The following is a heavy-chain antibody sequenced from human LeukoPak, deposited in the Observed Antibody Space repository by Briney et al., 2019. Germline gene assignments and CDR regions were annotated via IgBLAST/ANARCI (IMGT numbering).Heavy chain of an antibody. CDR3: ASKRGYNYGYDS. D-gene: IGHD5-18*01. CDR2: TYSGGST. V-gene: IGHV3-53*01. CDR1: GFTVSSNS. Sequence: GRTLRLSCAASGFTVSSNSMGCVRQAPRKGLEWGSVTYSGGSTYYADSVKGRFTISRDNSKNTLYFQMNSLRAEDTAVYYCASKRGYNYGYDSWGQGTLVTVSS. J-gene: IGHJ4*02.